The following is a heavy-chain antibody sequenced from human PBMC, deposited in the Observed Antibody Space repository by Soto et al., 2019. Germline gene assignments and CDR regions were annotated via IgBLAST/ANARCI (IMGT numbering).Heavy chain of an antibody. V-gene: IGHV4-39*01. Sequence: PSETLSLTCTVSGGSISSSSYYWGWIRQPPGKGLEWIGSIYYSGSTYYNPSLKSRVTISVDTSKNQFSLKLSSVTAADTAVYYCASFPHLGYCSSTSCFYGMDVWGQGTTVTVSS. J-gene: IGHJ6*02. CDR3: ASFPHLGYCSSTSCFYGMDV. CDR1: GGSISSSSYY. CDR2: IYYSGST. D-gene: IGHD2-2*01.